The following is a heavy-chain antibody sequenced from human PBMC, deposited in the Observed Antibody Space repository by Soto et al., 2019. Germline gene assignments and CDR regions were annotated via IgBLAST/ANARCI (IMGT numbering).Heavy chain of an antibody. D-gene: IGHD6-19*01. CDR3: ARDRIAVAGTGWFDP. J-gene: IGHJ5*02. CDR2: ISAYNGST. CDR1: GYTFTSYG. V-gene: IGHV1-18*01. Sequence: ASVKVSCKASGYTFTSYGISWVRQAPGQGLEWMEWISAYNGSTNYAQKLQGRVTMTTDTSTSTAYMELRSLRSDDTAVYYCARDRIAVAGTGWFDPWGQGTLVTVSS.